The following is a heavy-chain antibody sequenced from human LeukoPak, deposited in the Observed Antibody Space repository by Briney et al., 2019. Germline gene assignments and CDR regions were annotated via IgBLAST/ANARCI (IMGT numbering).Heavy chain of an antibody. J-gene: IGHJ4*02. Sequence: GGSLRLSCAASGFTFSSYGMHWVRQAPGKGLEWVAVISYDGSNKYYADSVKGRFTISRDNSKNTLYLQINSLRAEDTAVYYCAKGKSRGDYVYYFDYWGQGTLVTVSS. CDR3: AKGKSRGDYVYYFDY. CDR1: GFTFSSYG. D-gene: IGHD4-17*01. V-gene: IGHV3-30*18. CDR2: ISYDGSNK.